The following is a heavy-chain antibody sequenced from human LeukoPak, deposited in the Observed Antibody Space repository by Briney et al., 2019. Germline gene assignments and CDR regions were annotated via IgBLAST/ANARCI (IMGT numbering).Heavy chain of an antibody. CDR2: IYPGDSDI. CDR1: GYRFSSYW. Sequence: GESLKISCKDSGYRFSSYWIAWVRQMPGKGLEYIGIIYPGDSDIRYSPSFQGQVTISADESISTAYLQWSSLKASDTAMYYCARQEYCSGGSCYTWFDPWGQGTLVTVSS. D-gene: IGHD2-15*01. V-gene: IGHV5-51*01. J-gene: IGHJ5*02. CDR3: ARQEYCSGGSCYTWFDP.